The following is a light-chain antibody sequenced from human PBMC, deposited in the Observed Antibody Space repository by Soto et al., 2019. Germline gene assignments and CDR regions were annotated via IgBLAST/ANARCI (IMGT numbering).Light chain of an antibody. Sequence: DIPLTQSPSPLSASFVDRFAINFLASQSISTYLNWYQQKPGKAPKVLIYAASNLQSGVPPRFSGSGSGTDFTLTISSLQPEDVATYFCQQSYRTPITFGQGTRLEIK. V-gene: IGKV1-39*01. CDR3: QQSYRTPIT. J-gene: IGKJ5*01. CDR1: QSISTY. CDR2: AAS.